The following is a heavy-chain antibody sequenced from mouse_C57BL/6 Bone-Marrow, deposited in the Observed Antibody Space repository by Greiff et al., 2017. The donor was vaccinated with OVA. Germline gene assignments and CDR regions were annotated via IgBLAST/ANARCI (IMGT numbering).Heavy chain of an antibody. CDR2: ISSGGSYT. J-gene: IGHJ2*01. V-gene: IGHV5-6*01. D-gene: IGHD1-1*01. Sequence: EVQLVESGGDLVKPGGSLKRAVAASGFTFSSYGMSWVRQTPDKRLEWVATISSGGSYTYYPDSVKGRFTISRDNAKNTLYLQMSSLKSEDTAMYYCARQDYGSSHYFDYWGQGTTLTVSS. CDR3: ARQDYGSSHYFDY. CDR1: GFTFSSYG.